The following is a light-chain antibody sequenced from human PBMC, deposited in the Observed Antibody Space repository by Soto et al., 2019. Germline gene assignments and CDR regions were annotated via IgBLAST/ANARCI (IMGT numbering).Light chain of an antibody. J-gene: IGKJ2*01. CDR1: QSVNQK. CDR2: VAS. V-gene: IGKV3-15*01. Sequence: EIVLTQSPATLSVSPGERATLSCRASQSVNQKLGWYQQEPGQAPRLLIYVASYRATGIPARFSGSGSGTEYALTISNLQAEDFAVYYCQQFNNWPHTFGQGTKGDIK. CDR3: QQFNNWPHT.